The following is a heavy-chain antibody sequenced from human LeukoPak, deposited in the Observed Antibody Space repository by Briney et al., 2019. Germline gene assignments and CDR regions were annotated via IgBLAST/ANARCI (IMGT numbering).Heavy chain of an antibody. CDR3: AKTCKETVTADY. D-gene: IGHD2-21*02. V-gene: IGHV3-23*01. CDR1: GFTFSSHV. Sequence: AGRSLRLSCAASGFTFSSHVMSWVRQAPGKGLEWVSAISGSGGNTYYADSVKGRFTISRDTSKNTLYLQMNSLRAEDTAVYYCAKTCKETVTADYWGQGTLVTVSS. CDR2: ISGSGGNT. J-gene: IGHJ4*02.